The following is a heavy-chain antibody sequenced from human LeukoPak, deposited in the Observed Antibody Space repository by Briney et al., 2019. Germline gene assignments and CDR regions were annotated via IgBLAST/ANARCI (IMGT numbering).Heavy chain of an antibody. CDR2: ISGSGGST. V-gene: IGHV3-23*01. CDR3: AKPAGGVPAPDY. CDR1: GFTFSSSA. Sequence: GGSLRLSCAASGFTFSSSAMSWVRQVPGKGLEWVSGISGSGGSTYYADSVKGRFTISRDNSKNTLYLQMNSLRAEDTAVYYCAKPAGGVPAPDYWGQGTLVTVSS. D-gene: IGHD3-16*01. J-gene: IGHJ4*02.